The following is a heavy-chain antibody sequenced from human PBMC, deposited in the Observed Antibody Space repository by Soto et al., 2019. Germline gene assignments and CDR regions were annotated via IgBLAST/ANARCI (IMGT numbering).Heavy chain of an antibody. CDR3: AHSSSGRAFDI. D-gene: IGHD6-19*01. Sequence: TLSLTCTLSGRSISSGDYYWSWIRQPPGKGLEWIGYIYYSGSTYYNPSLKSRVTISVDTSKNQFSLKLSSVTAADTAVYYCAHSSSGRAFDIWGQGTMVTVSS. V-gene: IGHV4-30-4*01. J-gene: IGHJ3*02. CDR1: GRSISSGDYY. CDR2: IYYSGST.